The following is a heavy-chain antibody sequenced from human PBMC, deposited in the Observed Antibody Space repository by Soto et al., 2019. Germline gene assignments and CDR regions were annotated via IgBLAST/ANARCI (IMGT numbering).Heavy chain of an antibody. D-gene: IGHD5-12*01. V-gene: IGHV3-23*01. J-gene: IGHJ4*02. CDR1: GFTFSSYA. CDR2: ISGSGGST. Sequence: GGSLRLSCAASGFTFSSYAMSWVRQAPGKGLEWVSAISGSGGSTYYADSVKGRFTISRDNSKNTLYLQMNSLRAEDTAVYYCAKEGDLYSGYEYYFDYWGQGTLVTVSS. CDR3: AKEGDLYSGYEYYFDY.